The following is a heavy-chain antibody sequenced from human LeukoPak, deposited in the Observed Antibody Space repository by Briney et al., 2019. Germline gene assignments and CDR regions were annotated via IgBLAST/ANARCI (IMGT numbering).Heavy chain of an antibody. J-gene: IGHJ4*02. Sequence: PGRSLRLSCAASGFTFSSYGMHWVRQAPGKGLEWVAVISYDGSSKYYADSVKGRFTISRDNSKNTLYLQMNSLRAEDTAVYYCASVYVSGYLDYWGQGTLVTVSS. CDR3: ASVYVSGYLDY. CDR1: GFTFSSYG. CDR2: ISYDGSSK. V-gene: IGHV3-30*03. D-gene: IGHD3-3*01.